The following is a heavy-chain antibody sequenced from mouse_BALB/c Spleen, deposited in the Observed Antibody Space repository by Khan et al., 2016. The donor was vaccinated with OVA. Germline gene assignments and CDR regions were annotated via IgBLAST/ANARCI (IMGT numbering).Heavy chain of an antibody. D-gene: IGHD3-1*01. CDR1: GYTFTHYW. Sequence: QIQLVQSGTEVVRPGTSVKMSCKAAGYTFTHYWIGWVKQRPGHGLEWIGDTYPGGGYTNYNEKFKGKATLTADTSSSTAYMQLSGLTSEDSDIYYCARRGGARATWDYFDYWGQGTSLIVSS. V-gene: IGHV1-63*02. CDR3: ARRGGARATWDYFDY. CDR2: TYPGGGYT. J-gene: IGHJ2*02.